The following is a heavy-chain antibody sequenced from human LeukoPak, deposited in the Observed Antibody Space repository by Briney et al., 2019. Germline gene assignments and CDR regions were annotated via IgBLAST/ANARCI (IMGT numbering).Heavy chain of an antibody. V-gene: IGHV3-21*01. CDR3: ARGPRHIMGAGYNWFDP. Sequence: PGGSLRLSCAASGFTFSSYSMNRVRQAPGKGLEWVSSISSSSSYIYYADSVKGRFTISRDNAKNSLYLQMNSLRAEDTAVYYCARGPRHIMGAGYNWFDPWGQGTLVTVSS. D-gene: IGHD1-26*01. CDR2: ISSSSSYI. J-gene: IGHJ5*02. CDR1: GFTFSSYS.